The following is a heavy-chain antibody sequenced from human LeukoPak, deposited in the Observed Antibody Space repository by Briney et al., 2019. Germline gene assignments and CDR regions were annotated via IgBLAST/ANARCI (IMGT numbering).Heavy chain of an antibody. J-gene: IGHJ4*02. Sequence: SETLSLTCTVSGGSLTNYYWSWIRQPPGKGLEWIGYVYYSGSTKYNASLKSRVTISVDTSKNQFSLKVSSVTAADTAVYYCARLRPSIGAAGTFDYWGQGTLVTVSS. CDR1: GGSLTNYY. CDR2: VYYSGST. V-gene: IGHV4-59*08. D-gene: IGHD6-13*01. CDR3: ARLRPSIGAAGTFDY.